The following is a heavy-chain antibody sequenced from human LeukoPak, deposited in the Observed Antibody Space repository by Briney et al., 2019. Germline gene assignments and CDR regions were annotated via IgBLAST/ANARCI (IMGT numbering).Heavy chain of an antibody. V-gene: IGHV3-23*01. Sequence: GGSLRLSCAASGFTFSSYAMSWVRQAPGKGLEWVSAISGSGGSTFYADSVKGRFTISRDNSKNTLYLQMNSLRAEDTAVYYCAREGGAGGTIDYWGQGTLVTVSS. J-gene: IGHJ4*02. CDR2: ISGSGGST. CDR1: GFTFSSYA. CDR3: AREGGAGGTIDY. D-gene: IGHD2-8*01.